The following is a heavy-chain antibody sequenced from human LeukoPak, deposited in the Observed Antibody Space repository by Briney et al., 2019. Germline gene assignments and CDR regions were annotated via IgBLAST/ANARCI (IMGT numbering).Heavy chain of an antibody. D-gene: IGHD3-3*01. J-gene: IGHJ2*01. V-gene: IGHV4-59*01. CDR1: GGSISGYY. CDR2: TFYSGRT. Sequence: SETLSLTCTVSGGSISGYYWSWIRQSSGKGLEWIGYTFYSGRTDDSSGSTDYNPTNYNPSLKSRVTISVDTSKIQFSLKLSSVTAADTAVYYCARVPPGRYYDFWSGYYTVWYFDLWGRGTLVSVSS. CDR3: ARVPPGRYYDFWSGYYTVWYFDL.